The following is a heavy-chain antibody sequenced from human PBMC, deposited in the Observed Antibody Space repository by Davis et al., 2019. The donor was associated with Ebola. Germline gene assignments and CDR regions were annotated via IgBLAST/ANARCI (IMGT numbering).Heavy chain of an antibody. Sequence: PGGSLRLSCAASGFTFSGHWTHWVRQAPGKGLVWVSQIKSDGSSATYADSVKGRFTISRDNAKNTLYLQMNSLRAEDTAVYYCGSPVVAWGQGTLVTVSS. CDR3: GSPVVA. CDR1: GFTFSGHW. CDR2: IKSDGSSA. D-gene: IGHD2-15*01. V-gene: IGHV3-74*01. J-gene: IGHJ4*02.